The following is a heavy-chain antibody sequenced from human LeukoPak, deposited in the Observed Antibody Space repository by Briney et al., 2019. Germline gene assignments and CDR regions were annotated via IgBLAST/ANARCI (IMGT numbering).Heavy chain of an antibody. V-gene: IGHV3-33*01. CDR3: ARDLMLGYSYGYYFDY. Sequence: PGGSLRLSRAASGFTFSSYGMHWVRQAPGKGLEWVAVIWYDGSNKYYADSVKGRFTISRDNSKNTLYLQMNSLRAEDTAVYYCARDLMLGYSYGYYFDYWGQGTLVTVSS. J-gene: IGHJ4*02. CDR2: IWYDGSNK. D-gene: IGHD5-18*01. CDR1: GFTFSSYG.